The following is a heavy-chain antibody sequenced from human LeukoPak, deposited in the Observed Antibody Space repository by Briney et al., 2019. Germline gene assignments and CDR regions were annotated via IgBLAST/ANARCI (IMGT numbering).Heavy chain of an antibody. Sequence: ASVTVSCTASGNTFIGYWIHWVRQAPGQGLEWMGAINPRGDATIGAQKFQGRVTTTRDTSTSTVYIELSSLRSEDTAVYYCAREGQQLKHFDYWGQGTLVTVSS. D-gene: IGHD1-1*01. V-gene: IGHV1-46*01. CDR1: GNTFIGYW. CDR2: INPRGDAT. J-gene: IGHJ4*02. CDR3: AREGQQLKHFDY.